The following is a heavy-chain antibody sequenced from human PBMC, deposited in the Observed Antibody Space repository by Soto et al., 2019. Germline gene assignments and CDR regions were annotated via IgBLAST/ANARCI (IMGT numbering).Heavy chain of an antibody. J-gene: IGHJ4*02. CDR3: AGDSGYSNYAFDF. V-gene: IGHV1-69*08. Sequence: QVQLVQSGAEVKKPGSSVKVSCKASGGSVSSYTLSWVRQAPGQGLEWMGRIIPFLGRANYAKKFQGRVTITADKSTSTAYMELISLRSEDTAVYFCAGDSGYSNYAFDFWGQGTLVTVSS. CDR2: IIPFLGRA. CDR1: GGSVSSYT. D-gene: IGHD4-4*01.